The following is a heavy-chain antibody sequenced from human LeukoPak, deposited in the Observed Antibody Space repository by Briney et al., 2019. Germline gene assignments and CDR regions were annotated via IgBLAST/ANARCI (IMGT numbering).Heavy chain of an antibody. CDR3: ARSVAGPYFDY. CDR1: GGSFSGYY. J-gene: IGHJ4*02. Sequence: PETLSLTCAVYGGSFSGYYWSWIRQPPGKGLEWIGEINHSGSTNYNPSLKSRVTISVDTSKNQFSLKLSSVTAADTAVYYCARSVAGPYFDYWGQGTLVTVSS. V-gene: IGHV4-34*01. CDR2: INHSGST. D-gene: IGHD5/OR15-5a*01.